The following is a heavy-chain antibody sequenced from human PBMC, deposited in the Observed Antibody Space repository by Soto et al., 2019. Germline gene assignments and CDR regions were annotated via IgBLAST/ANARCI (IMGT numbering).Heavy chain of an antibody. CDR2: VTGSGST. J-gene: IGHJ5*02. Sequence: EVQVLESGGGLVQPGGSLRLSRIASGLTLSNYAMTWVRQAPGRGQEWVSTVTGSGSTYYADSVKGRFTIFRDNSKNILYLQMNSLRAEDTAIYYCAKSLRTTAATGYWFDPWGQGSQVTVSS. CDR1: GLTLSNYA. CDR3: AKSLRTTAATGYWFDP. D-gene: IGHD4-17*01. V-gene: IGHV3-23*01.